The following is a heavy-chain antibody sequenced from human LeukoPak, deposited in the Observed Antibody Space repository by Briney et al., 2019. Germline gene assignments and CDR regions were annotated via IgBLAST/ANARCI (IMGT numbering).Heavy chain of an antibody. CDR3: ARVFSDEGIDSSGTLFDY. CDR1: GFTFSNFA. D-gene: IGHD3-22*01. Sequence: GGSLRLSCAASGFTFSNFAMNWVRQAPGKGLEWVSTISGSGGITYYADSVKGRFTISRDNSKNTLYLQMNSLRAEDTAVYYCARVFSDEGIDSSGTLFDYWGQGTLVTVSS. J-gene: IGHJ4*02. CDR2: ISGSGGIT. V-gene: IGHV3-23*01.